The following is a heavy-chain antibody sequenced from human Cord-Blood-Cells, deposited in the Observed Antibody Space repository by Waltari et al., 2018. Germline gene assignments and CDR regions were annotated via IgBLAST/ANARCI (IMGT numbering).Heavy chain of an antibody. CDR3: ARDTHDFWSGYRDY. D-gene: IGHD3-3*01. CDR1: GYTFTGYY. J-gene: IGHJ4*02. Sequence: QVQLVQSGAEVKKPGASVKVSCQASGYTFTGYYKHWVRQAPGQGLEWMGWINCNSGGTNYAPRFRGRVPMNSDTSSSTAYMELGRLGSYDTAVYYCARDTHDFWSGYRDYWGPGTLVTVSS. V-gene: IGHV1-2*02. CDR2: INCNSGGT.